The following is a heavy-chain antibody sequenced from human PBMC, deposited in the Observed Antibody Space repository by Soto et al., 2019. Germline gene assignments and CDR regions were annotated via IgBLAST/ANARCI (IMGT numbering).Heavy chain of an antibody. CDR1: GFTFSSNW. CDR3: ARDGEGY. J-gene: IGHJ4*02. CDR2: INTDGSAT. V-gene: IGHV3-74*01. Sequence: EVQLVESGGGLVQPGGSLRLSCAASGFTFSSNWMHWVRQVPGTGLVWVSRINTDGSATSYADSMKGRFTISRDNAKNTLYLQMNSLRVEDTAVYYCARDGEGYWGQGTLVTVSS. D-gene: IGHD2-21*01.